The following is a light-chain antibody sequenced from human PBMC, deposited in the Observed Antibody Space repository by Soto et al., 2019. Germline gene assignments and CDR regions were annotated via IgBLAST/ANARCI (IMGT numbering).Light chain of an antibody. V-gene: IGLV1-40*01. Sequence: QPVLTQQPSVSEAPGQRVTISCTGSRSNIGAGYEAHWYQQVPGTAPKLLIYENNNRPSGVPDRFSGSKSGTSASLAITGLQAEDEAEYYCQSYDSSLSGYVFGTGTKLTVL. J-gene: IGLJ1*01. CDR3: QSYDSSLSGYV. CDR1: RSNIGAGYE. CDR2: ENN.